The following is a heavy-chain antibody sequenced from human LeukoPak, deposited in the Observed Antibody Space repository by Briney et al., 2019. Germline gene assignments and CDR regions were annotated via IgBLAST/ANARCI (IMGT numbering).Heavy chain of an antibody. CDR1: GYSISSGYY. CDR2: IYHSGST. CDR3: ARIDAYYDLWSGYSAEYFQH. V-gene: IGHV4-38-2*01. D-gene: IGHD3-3*01. J-gene: IGHJ1*01. Sequence: SETLSLTCAVSGYSISSGYYWGWIRQPPGKGLEWIGSIYHSGSTYYNPSLKSRVTISVDTSKNQFSLKLSSVTAADTAVYYCARIDAYYDLWSGYSAEYFQHWGQGTLVTASS.